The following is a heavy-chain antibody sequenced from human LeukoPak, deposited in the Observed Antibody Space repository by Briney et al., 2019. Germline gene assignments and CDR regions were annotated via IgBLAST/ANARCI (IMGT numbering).Heavy chain of an antibody. V-gene: IGHV6-1*01. Sequence: PSQTLSLTCAISGDSVSSNGAAWNWIRQSPSGGLEWLGRTYYRSKWYNDYAVSVRGRITINPDTSKNQFSLQLNSVTPEDTAVYYCVRDGEGGLDYFDHWGQGTLVTVSS. J-gene: IGHJ4*02. CDR1: GDSVSSNGAA. CDR2: TYYRSKWYN. D-gene: IGHD3-16*01. CDR3: VRDGEGGLDYFDH.